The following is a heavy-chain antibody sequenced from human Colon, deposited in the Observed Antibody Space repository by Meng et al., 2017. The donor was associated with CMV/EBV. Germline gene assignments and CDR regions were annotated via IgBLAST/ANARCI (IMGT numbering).Heavy chain of an antibody. CDR2: IFRGGDT. Sequence: GESLKISCAASGFTVTDNDMSWVRQAPGKGLEWVSIIFRGGDTHYANSVTGRFTVSRDSSKNTLYLQMNGLRVEDTAVYYCARNRPYNNYLYDPWGQGTLVTVSS. J-gene: IGHJ5*02. V-gene: IGHV3-66*02. CDR3: ARNRPYNNYLYDP. CDR1: GFTVTDND. D-gene: IGHD4-11*01.